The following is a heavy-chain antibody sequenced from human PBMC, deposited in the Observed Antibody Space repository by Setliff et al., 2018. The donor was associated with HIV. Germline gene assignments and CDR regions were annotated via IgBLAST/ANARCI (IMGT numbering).Heavy chain of an antibody. CDR1: GFTFNNYW. CDR2: ISPDGRST. J-gene: IGHJ3*02. V-gene: IGHV3-74*01. Sequence: PGGSLRLSCPASGFTFNNYWMNWVRQVPGKGLVWVARISPDGRSTTHADAVKGRFTISRDNAKNTLYLHMNSLRAGDTSVYHCALVGGITVPPDGFDIWGQGTMVTVSS. D-gene: IGHD3-22*01. CDR3: ALVGGITVPPDGFDI.